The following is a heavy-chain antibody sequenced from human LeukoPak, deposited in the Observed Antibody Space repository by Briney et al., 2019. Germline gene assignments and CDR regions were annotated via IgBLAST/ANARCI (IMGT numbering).Heavy chain of an antibody. J-gene: IGHJ4*02. CDR1: GFTFSSYS. CDR2: INHSGST. D-gene: IGHD5-18*01. V-gene: IGHV4-34*01. Sequence: GSLRLSCAASGFTFSSYSINWARQPPGKGLEWIGEINHSGSTNYNPSLKSRVTISVDTSKNQFSLKLSSVTAADTAVYYCASRGRYSYGWGQGTLVTVSS. CDR3: ASRGRYSYG.